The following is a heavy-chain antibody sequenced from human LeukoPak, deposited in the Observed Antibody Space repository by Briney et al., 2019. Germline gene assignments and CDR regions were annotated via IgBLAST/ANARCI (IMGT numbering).Heavy chain of an antibody. CDR3: VKEGYSSSWANFDY. CDR2: IKQDGSEK. D-gene: IGHD6-13*01. V-gene: IGHV3-7*03. CDR1: GFTFSSYW. J-gene: IGHJ4*02. Sequence: PGGSLRLSCAASGFTFSSYWMGWVRQAPGKGLEWVANIKQDGSEKYYVDSVKGRFTISRDNAKNSLYLQMNSLRAEDTALYYCVKEGYSSSWANFDYWGQGTLVTVSS.